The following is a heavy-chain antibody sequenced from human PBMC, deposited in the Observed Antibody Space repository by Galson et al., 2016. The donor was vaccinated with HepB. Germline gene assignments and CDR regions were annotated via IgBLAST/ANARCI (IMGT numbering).Heavy chain of an antibody. Sequence: ETLSLTCAVSGGSISSTNWWTWVRQPPGKGPEWIGEIYHSGSTNYNPSLKSRLTISVDKSKNQFSLKMTSVTAADTAVYYCARNPGIEVAGRGVLDYWGQGTLVTVSS. J-gene: IGHJ4*02. V-gene: IGHV4-4*02. CDR2: IYHSGST. CDR1: GGSISSTNW. D-gene: IGHD6-19*01. CDR3: ARNPGIEVAGRGVLDY.